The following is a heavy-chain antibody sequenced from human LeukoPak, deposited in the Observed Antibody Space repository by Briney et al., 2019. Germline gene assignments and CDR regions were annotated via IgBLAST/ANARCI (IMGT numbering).Heavy chain of an antibody. Sequence: PGGSLRLSCAASGFTFSSYSMNWVRQAPGKGLEWVSSISSSSYIYYADSVKGRFTISRDNAKNSLYLQMNSLRAEDTAVYYCARDFVVVPAAIHYFDYWGQGTLVTVSS. CDR1: GFTFSSYS. CDR3: ARDFVVVPAAIHYFDY. D-gene: IGHD2-2*01. V-gene: IGHV3-21*01. CDR2: ISSSSYI. J-gene: IGHJ4*02.